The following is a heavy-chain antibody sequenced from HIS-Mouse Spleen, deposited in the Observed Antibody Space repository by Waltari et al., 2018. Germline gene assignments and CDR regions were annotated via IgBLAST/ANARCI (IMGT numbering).Heavy chain of an antibody. CDR1: GFTFRSYG. Sequence: QVQLVESGGGVVQPGRSLRLSCAAAGFTFRSYGMHWVRQAPGKGLGWVAVIWYDGSNKYYADSVKGRFTISRDNSKNTLYLQMNSLRAEDTAVYYCAKGKYYFDYWGQGTLVTVSS. J-gene: IGHJ4*02. CDR2: IWYDGSNK. V-gene: IGHV3-33*06. CDR3: AKGKYYFDY.